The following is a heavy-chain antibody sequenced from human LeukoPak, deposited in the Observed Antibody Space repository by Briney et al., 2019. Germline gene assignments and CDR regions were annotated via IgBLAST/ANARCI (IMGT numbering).Heavy chain of an antibody. Sequence: ASETLSLTCTVSGGSISSYYWSWIRQPPGKGLEWIGYIYYSGSTNYKPSLKSRVTISVETSKNQFSLKLRSVTAADTAVYYCARVTGYMIEDYFDYWGQGTLVTVSS. CDR1: GGSISSYY. J-gene: IGHJ4*02. CDR2: IYYSGST. V-gene: IGHV4-59*01. D-gene: IGHD3-22*01. CDR3: ARVTGYMIEDYFDY.